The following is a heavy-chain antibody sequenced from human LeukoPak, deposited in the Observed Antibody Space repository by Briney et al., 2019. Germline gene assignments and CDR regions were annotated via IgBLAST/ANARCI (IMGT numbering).Heavy chain of an antibody. CDR1: GGSISSYD. CDR2: IYYSGST. CDR3: ARTTAADQGFYYYYGMDV. J-gene: IGHJ6*04. V-gene: IGHV4-59*01. D-gene: IGHD6-13*01. Sequence: PSETLSLTCTVSGGSISSYDWSWIRQPPGKGLEWIGYIYYSGSTNYNPSLKSRVTISVDTSKNQFSLKLSPVTAADTAVYYCARTTAADQGFYYYYGMDVWGKGTTVTVSS.